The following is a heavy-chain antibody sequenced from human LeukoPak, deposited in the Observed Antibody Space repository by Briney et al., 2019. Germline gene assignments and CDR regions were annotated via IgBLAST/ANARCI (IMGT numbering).Heavy chain of an antibody. V-gene: IGHV1-69*01. CDR3: ARRYYYGSGTYWENTAYFDY. Sequence: SVKVSCKASGGTFSNNAISWVRQAPGQGLEWMGGIIPISGTTNHAQKFQGRVTITADESTSTAYMELSSLRSEDTAVCYCARRYYYGSGTYWENTAYFDYWGQGTLVSVSS. D-gene: IGHD3-10*01. CDR2: IIPISGTT. CDR1: GGTFSNNA. J-gene: IGHJ4*02.